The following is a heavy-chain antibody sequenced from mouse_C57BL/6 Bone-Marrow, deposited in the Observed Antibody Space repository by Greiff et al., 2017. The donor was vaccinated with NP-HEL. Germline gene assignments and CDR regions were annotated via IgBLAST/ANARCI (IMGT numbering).Heavy chain of an antibody. CDR1: GYTFTSYW. D-gene: IGHD1-1*01. CDR2: IDPSDSYT. CDR3: ARESVTTVDY. Sequence: QVQLQQPGAELVMPGASVKLSCTASGYTFTSYWMHWVKQRPGQGLEWIGEIDPSDSYTNYNQKFKGKSTLTVDKSSSTAYMQLSSLTSEDSAVYYCARESVTTVDYWGQGTTLTVSS. V-gene: IGHV1-69*01. J-gene: IGHJ2*01.